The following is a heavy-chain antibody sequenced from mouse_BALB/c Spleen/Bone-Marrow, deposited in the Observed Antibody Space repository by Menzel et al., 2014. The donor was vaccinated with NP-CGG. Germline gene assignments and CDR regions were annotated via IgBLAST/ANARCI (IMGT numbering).Heavy chain of an antibody. V-gene: IGHV7-3*02. Sequence: EVKLVESGGGLVQPGGSLRLSCATSGFTFTDYYMGWVRQPPGKALEWLGFIRNKANGYTTEYSASVKGRFTISRDNSQSILYLQMNTLRAEDSATYYCATGWFAYWGQGTLVTVSA. CDR1: GFTFTDYY. CDR3: ATGWFAY. CDR2: IRNKANGYTT. J-gene: IGHJ3*01.